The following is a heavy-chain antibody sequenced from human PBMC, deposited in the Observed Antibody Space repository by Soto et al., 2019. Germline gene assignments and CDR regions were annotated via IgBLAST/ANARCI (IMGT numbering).Heavy chain of an antibody. Sequence: SETLSLTCTVSGGSISSYYWSWIRQPPGKGLEWIGYIYYSGSTNYNPSLKSRVTISVDTSKNQFSLKLSSVTAADTAVYYCARHPVETYYFDYWGQGTLVTVSS. V-gene: IGHV4-59*08. CDR1: GGSISSYY. CDR2: IYYSGST. J-gene: IGHJ4*02. CDR3: ARHPVETYYFDY.